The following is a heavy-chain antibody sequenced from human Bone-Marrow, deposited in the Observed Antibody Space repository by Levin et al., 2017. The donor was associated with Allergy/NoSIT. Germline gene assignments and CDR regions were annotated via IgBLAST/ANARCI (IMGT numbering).Heavy chain of an antibody. CDR2: IYPDDSDT. D-gene: IGHD6-25*01. J-gene: IGHJ3*02. CDR1: GYNFAHYW. V-gene: IGHV5-51*01. Sequence: PGGSLRLSCKDSGYNFAHYWIGRVRQMPGKGLEWMGIIYPDDSDTRYSPSFQGQVTISADKSINTAYLQWSSLKASDTAMYYCASQGGSSGNAFDIWGQGTMVTVSS. CDR3: ASQGGSSGNAFDI.